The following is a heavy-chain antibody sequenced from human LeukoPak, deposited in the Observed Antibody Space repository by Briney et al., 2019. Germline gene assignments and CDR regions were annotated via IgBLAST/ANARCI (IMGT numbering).Heavy chain of an antibody. V-gene: IGHV3-23*01. Sequence: PGGSLRLSCAASGFTLSSYAMSWVRQAPGKGLEWVSAISDTGNTYHADSVKGRFTISRDNAKNSLYLQMNSLRAEDTAVYYCRTIVVVVAAHGGVDYWGQGTLVTVSS. CDR1: GFTLSSYA. J-gene: IGHJ4*02. D-gene: IGHD2-15*01. CDR2: ISDTGNT. CDR3: RTIVVVVAAHGGVDY.